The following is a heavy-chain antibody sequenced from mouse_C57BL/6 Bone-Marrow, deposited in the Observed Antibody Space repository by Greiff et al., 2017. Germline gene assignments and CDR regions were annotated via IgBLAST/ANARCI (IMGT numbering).Heavy chain of an antibody. CDR3: AREDYYGSSYIYAMDY. CDR1: GYTFTSYW. V-gene: IGHV1-55*01. Sequence: QVQLQQPGAELVKPGASVKMSCKASGYTFTSYWITWVQQRPGQGLEWIGDIYPGSGSTNYNEKFKSKATLTVDTSSSTAYMQLSSLTSEDSAVYYCAREDYYGSSYIYAMDYWGQGTSVTVSS. J-gene: IGHJ4*01. CDR2: IYPGSGST. D-gene: IGHD1-1*01.